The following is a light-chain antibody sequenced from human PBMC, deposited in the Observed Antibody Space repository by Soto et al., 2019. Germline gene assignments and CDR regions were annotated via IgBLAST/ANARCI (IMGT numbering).Light chain of an antibody. CDR2: AAS. Sequence: DIQMTQSPSPLSGSVGDRVTITCRASQTISSWLAWYQQKPGKAPQLLIYAASSLQSGVPSRFSCSGSGTDFTLTISSLQPEDFATYYCQQSYSTPITFGQGTRLELK. CDR3: QQSYSTPIT. CDR1: QTISSW. V-gene: IGKV1-39*01. J-gene: IGKJ5*01.